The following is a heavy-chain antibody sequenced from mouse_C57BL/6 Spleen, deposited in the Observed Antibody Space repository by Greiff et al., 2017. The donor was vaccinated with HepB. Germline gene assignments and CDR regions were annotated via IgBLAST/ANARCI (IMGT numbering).Heavy chain of an antibody. D-gene: IGHD1-1*01. CDR1: GYTFTDYN. Sequence: EVKLMESGPELVKPGASVKMSCKASGYTFTDYNMHWVKQSHGKSLEWIGYINPNNGGTSYNQKFKGKATLTVNKSSSTAYMELRSLTSEDSAVYYCAREVGSSYDFDVWGTGTTVTVSS. CDR3: AREVGSSYDFDV. J-gene: IGHJ1*03. V-gene: IGHV1-22*01. CDR2: INPNNGGT.